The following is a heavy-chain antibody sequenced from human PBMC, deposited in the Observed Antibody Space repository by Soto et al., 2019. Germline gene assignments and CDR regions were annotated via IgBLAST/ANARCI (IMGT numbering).Heavy chain of an antibody. V-gene: IGHV1-18*04. Sequence: ASVKGSLKASGYTFTSYVISWVRQAPGQVLEWMGWISAYNGNTNYAQKLQGRVTLTTDTSTSKAHMELRSLRSEDTAVYYCARWPNYGCKSKLRRFNDYW. CDR1: GYTFTSYV. J-gene: IGHJ4*01. D-gene: IGHD2-15*01. CDR3: ARWPNYGCKSKLRRFNDY. CDR2: ISAYNGNT.